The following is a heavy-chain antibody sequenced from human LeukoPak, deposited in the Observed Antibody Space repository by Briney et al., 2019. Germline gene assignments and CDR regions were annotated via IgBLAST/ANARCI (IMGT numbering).Heavy chain of an antibody. Sequence: GGSLRLSCAASGFTFSSYAMSWVRQAPGKGLEWVSAISGSGGSTYYADSVKGRFTISRDNPKNTLYLQMNSLRAEDTAVYYCARDGYYDFWSGYCDYWGQGTLVTVSS. CDR2: ISGSGGST. V-gene: IGHV3-23*01. J-gene: IGHJ4*02. D-gene: IGHD3-3*01. CDR3: ARDGYYDFWSGYCDY. CDR1: GFTFSSYA.